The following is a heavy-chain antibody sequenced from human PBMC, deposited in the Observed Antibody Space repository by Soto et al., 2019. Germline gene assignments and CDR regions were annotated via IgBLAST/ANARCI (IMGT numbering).Heavy chain of an antibody. D-gene: IGHD5-12*01. CDR2: ITSRSDYI. CDR3: ARVDGYTYPNDY. J-gene: IGHJ4*02. CDR1: GFTFSAYS. V-gene: IGHV3-21*01. Sequence: GGSLRLSCADSGFTFSAYSMSWVRQAPGKGLEWVSSITSRSDYIYYADSLKGRFTISRDNAKNSLYLQMHSLRAEDTAFYYCARVDGYTYPNDYWGQGTLVTVSS.